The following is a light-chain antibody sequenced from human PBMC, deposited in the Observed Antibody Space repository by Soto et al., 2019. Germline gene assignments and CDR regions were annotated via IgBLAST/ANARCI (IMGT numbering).Light chain of an antibody. CDR2: STG. CDR1: TGAVTSGYY. J-gene: IGLJ2*01. CDR3: QLDDGGAVV. Sequence: QAALTQETSLTVSPGGTVTLTCASSTGAVTSGYYPNWFQQKPGKEHRELIYSTGDKISWTPAWFSGSVLGGKAALTRAGVQHVSEAEYCCQLDDGGAVVFGGGTKLNVL. V-gene: IGLV7-43*01.